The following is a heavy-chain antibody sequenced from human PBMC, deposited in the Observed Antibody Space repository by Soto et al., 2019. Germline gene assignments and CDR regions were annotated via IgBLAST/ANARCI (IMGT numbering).Heavy chain of an antibody. Sequence: PGGSLRLSCAASGFTFSDYSMNWVRQAPGKGLEWVSYISSSGSTILYADSVKGRFTISRDNAKNSLYLQMNSLRDEDTAVFYCARGDLSIGGWSAEFFQHWGQGTLVTVSS. CDR3: ARGDLSIGGWSAEFFQH. CDR2: ISSSGSTI. J-gene: IGHJ1*01. CDR1: GFTFSDYS. V-gene: IGHV3-48*02. D-gene: IGHD6-19*01.